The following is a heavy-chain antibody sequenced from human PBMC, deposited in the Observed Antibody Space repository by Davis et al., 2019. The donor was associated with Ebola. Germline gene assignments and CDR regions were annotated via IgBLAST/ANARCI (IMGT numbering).Heavy chain of an antibody. CDR3: ARDPGDSSLDF. CDR1: GGSFSGYY. J-gene: IGHJ4*02. D-gene: IGHD5-12*01. CDR2: INHSGST. Sequence: MPGGSLRLSCAVYGGSFSGYYWSWIRQPPGKGLEWIGEINHSGSTNYNPSLKSRVTISVDTSKNQFSLKLSSVTAADTAVYYCARDPGDSSLDFWGQGTLVTVSS. V-gene: IGHV4-34*01.